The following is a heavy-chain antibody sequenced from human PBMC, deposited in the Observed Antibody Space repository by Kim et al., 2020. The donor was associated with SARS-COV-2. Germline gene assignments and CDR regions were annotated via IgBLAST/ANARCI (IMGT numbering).Heavy chain of an antibody. V-gene: IGHV3-11*04. D-gene: IGHD3-9*01. Sequence: GGSLKLSCAASGVTFRDHYMSWIRQAPGKGLEWISYISGNGNTIYYADSVKGRFSISRDNARNSVYLQMNSLRAEDTAVYYCARDLAGGEDWLLNPVSDAHDVWGQGTMVTVSS. CDR3: ARDLAGGEDWLLNPVSDAHDV. CDR2: ISGNGNTI. J-gene: IGHJ3*01. CDR1: GVTFRDHY.